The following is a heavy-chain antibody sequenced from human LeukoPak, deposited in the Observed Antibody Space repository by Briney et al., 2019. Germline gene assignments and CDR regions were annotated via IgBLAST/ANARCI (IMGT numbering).Heavy chain of an antibody. CDR2: IYHSGST. CDR3: ARGRLFGTYYDILTGYYGTCFDY. Sequence: KPSETLSLTCTVSGYSISSGYYWGWIRQPPGKGLEWIGSIYHSGSTNYNPSLKSRVTISVDTSKNQFSLKLSSVTAADTAVYYCARGRLFGTYYDILTGYYGTCFDYWGQGTLVTVSS. V-gene: IGHV4-38-2*02. CDR1: GYSISSGYY. J-gene: IGHJ4*02. D-gene: IGHD3-9*01.